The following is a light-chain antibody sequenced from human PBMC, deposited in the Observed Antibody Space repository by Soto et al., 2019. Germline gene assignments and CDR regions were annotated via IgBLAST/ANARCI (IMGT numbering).Light chain of an antibody. CDR1: SSDVGSYNL. CDR3: CSYAGSSTLV. CDR2: EVS. Sequence: QSALTQPASVSGSPGQSITISCTGTSSDVGSYNLFSWYQHHPGKAPKLMIYEVSKRPSGISNRFSGSKSGNTASLTISGLQAEDEADYYCCSYAGSSTLVFGGGTKLTVL. J-gene: IGLJ3*02. V-gene: IGLV2-23*02.